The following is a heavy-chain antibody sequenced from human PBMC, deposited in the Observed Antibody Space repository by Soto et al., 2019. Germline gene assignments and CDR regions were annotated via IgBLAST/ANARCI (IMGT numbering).Heavy chain of an antibody. J-gene: IGHJ4*02. CDR3: AKRRLNTYGYIDY. V-gene: IGHV3-23*01. CDR1: GFSFSDYG. D-gene: IGHD2-8*01. Sequence: GSLRPSCAASGFSFSDYGMSWVRQAPGKGLEWVSAINGNGGSTYYADSVKGRVIISRDNSKNTLHLQVNSLRAEDTAIYYCAKRRLNTYGYIDYWGQGALVTVSS. CDR2: INGNGGST.